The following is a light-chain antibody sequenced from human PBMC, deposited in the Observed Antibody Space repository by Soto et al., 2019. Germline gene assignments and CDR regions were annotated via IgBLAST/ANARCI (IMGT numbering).Light chain of an antibody. V-gene: IGKV3-20*01. CDR1: QSVSTNY. CDR3: QQYGSSGT. J-gene: IGKJ1*01. Sequence: EIVLTQSPGTVSLSPGERATLSCRASQSVSTNYLAWYQQKPGQAPRLLIYRTSTRATGIPDRFSGGGSGTDFTLTISRLAPEDFAVYYCQQYGSSGTFGQGTKVDNK. CDR2: RTS.